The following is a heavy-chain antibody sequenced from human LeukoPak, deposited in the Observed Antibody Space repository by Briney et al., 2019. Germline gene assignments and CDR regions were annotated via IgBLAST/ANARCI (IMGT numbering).Heavy chain of an antibody. CDR3: ARASSYGRGDFDY. J-gene: IGHJ4*02. V-gene: IGHV4-59*01. Sequence: SETLSLTCTVSGGSISSYYWSWIRQPPGKGLEWIGYIYYSGSTNYNPSLKSRVTISVDTSKNQFSLKLSSVTAADTAVYYCARASSYGRGDFDYWGQGTLVTVSS. D-gene: IGHD5-18*01. CDR1: GGSISSYY. CDR2: IYYSGST.